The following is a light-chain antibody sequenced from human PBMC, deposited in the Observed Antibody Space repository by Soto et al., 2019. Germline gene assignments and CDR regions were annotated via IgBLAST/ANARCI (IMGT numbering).Light chain of an antibody. V-gene: IGLV2-14*01. J-gene: IGLJ1*01. CDR2: DVS. CDR1: SSDVGGYNY. Sequence: QSVLTQPASVSGSPGQSLTISCTGTSSDVGGYNYVSWYQQHPGKAPKLMLFDVSGRPSGVSNRFSGSKSGNTASLTISGLQAEDEADYYCSSYTSSTTSYVFGTGTKVTVL. CDR3: SSYTSSTTSYV.